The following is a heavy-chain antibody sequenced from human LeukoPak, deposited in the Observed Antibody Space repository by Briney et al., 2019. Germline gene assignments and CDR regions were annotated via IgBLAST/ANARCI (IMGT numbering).Heavy chain of an antibody. D-gene: IGHD3-10*01. V-gene: IGHV3-74*01. CDR2: VIRDGSFK. CDR3: LREGYGFDVDC. J-gene: IGHJ4*02. CDR1: GFTFRSYW. Sequence: GGSLRLSCAASGFTFRSYWMHWVRQAPGKGLEWVSRVIRDGSFKNYADSVQGRFTISRDNAKNTLYLQMNRLRAEDTYVYFCLREGYGFDVDCWGQGSMV.